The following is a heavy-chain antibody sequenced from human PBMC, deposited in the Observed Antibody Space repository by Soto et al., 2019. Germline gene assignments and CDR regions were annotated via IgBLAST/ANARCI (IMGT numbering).Heavy chain of an antibody. V-gene: IGHV3-7*01. CDR3: VRAVASAGSY. D-gene: IGHD3-10*01. CDR1: GGSFSGYY. CDR2: INQDGSEI. Sequence: VQLQQWGAGLLKPSETLSLTCAVYGGSFSGYYWSWIRQPPGKGLEWVANINQDGSEIYYVDSVKGRFTISRDNAKNSLYLQMISLRVEDTAVYYCVRAVASAGSYWGQGTLVTVSS. J-gene: IGHJ4*02.